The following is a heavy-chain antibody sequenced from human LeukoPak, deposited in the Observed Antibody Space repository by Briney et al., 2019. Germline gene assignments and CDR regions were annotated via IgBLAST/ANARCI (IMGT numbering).Heavy chain of an antibody. J-gene: IGHJ5*02. D-gene: IGHD3-10*02. Sequence: ASLKISCKTSGYTFSDFYIHWVRQAPGQGLEWMGWINPKTGGITYSQKFKGRVTMTRDTSLNTAHMEVTGLTFGDTAVYYCVREWGPNYVQGWFDPWGQGTLVSVSS. CDR2: INPKTGGI. V-gene: IGHV1-2*02. CDR1: GYTFSDFY. CDR3: VREWGPNYVQGWFDP.